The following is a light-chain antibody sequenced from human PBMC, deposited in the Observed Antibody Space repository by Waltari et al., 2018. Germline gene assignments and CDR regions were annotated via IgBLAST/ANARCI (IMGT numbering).Light chain of an antibody. Sequence: QSALTQPASVSGSPGQSITISCTGTRSDVGVYNYVSWYQQHPGKAPKLMISDVSKRPSGVSNRFSGSKSGNTASLTISGLQAEDEADYYCSSYTSSSTRVFGGGTKLTVL. CDR1: RSDVGVYNY. CDR2: DVS. J-gene: IGLJ3*02. V-gene: IGLV2-14*01. CDR3: SSYTSSSTRV.